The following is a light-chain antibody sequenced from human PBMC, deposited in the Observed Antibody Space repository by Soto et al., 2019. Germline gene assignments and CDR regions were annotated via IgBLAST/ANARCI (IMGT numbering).Light chain of an antibody. V-gene: IGKV1-5*03. Sequence: DIQMTQSPSTLSASVGDRVTITCRASQSISSWLAWYQQKPGKAPKLLIYKASSLESGVPSRFSGSGSGTEFTLTISSLQPDDFATYYCQRYNAYWAFGPGTKVDI. CDR3: QRYNAYWA. CDR2: KAS. CDR1: QSISSW. J-gene: IGKJ1*01.